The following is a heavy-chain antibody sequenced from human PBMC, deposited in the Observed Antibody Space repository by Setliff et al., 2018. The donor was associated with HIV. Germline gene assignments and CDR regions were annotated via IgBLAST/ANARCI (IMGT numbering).Heavy chain of an antibody. CDR2: LSPSGTT. J-gene: IGHJ4*02. Sequence: SETLSLTCTVYGGSFSNYYTNWIRQPPGKGLEWIGELSPSGTTRSNPSLQSRVTISLARPKIQFSLKLSSVTAADTAIYYCARDPGITAAGTEYFDSWGQGILVTVSS. D-gene: IGHD6-13*01. CDR3: ARDPGITAAGTEYFDS. CDR1: GGSFSNYY. V-gene: IGHV4-34*01.